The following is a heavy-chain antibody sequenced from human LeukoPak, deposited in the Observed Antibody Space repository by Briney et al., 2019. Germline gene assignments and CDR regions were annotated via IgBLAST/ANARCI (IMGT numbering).Heavy chain of an antibody. CDR2: INTNTGDP. CDR1: GYTFTSYA. J-gene: IGHJ2*01. V-gene: IGHV7-4-1*02. Sequence: ASVKVSCKASGYTFTSYAMNWVRQAPGQGLEWMGWINTNTGDPTYAQGFTGRFVFSLDTSVSTAYLQISSLKAEDTAVYYCARAGCSGGSCYRYFDLWGRGTLVTVSS. CDR3: ARAGCSGGSCYRYFDL. D-gene: IGHD2-15*01.